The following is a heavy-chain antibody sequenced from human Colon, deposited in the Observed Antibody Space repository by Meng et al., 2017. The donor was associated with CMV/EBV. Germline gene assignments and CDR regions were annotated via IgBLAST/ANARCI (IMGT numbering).Heavy chain of an antibody. CDR1: GFTFSSYW. CDR3: ARIQYASWSGYSRDY. V-gene: IGHV3-7*01. CDR2: IKQAGSER. D-gene: IGHD3-3*01. J-gene: IGHJ4*01. Sequence: GESLKISCAASGFTFSSYWMSWVRQAPGKGLEWVANIKQAGSERYYVDSVKGRFTASRDNARNSLYLQMNSLRAEDTAVYYCARIQYASWSGYSRDYWGHGALVTVSS.